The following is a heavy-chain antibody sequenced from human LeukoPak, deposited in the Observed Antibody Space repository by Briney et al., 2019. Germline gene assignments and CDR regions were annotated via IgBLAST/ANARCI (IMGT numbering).Heavy chain of an antibody. CDR3: ARERVTTTAFDI. D-gene: IGHD5-12*01. V-gene: IGHV3-21*01. CDR1: GFTFSSYP. CDR2: ITTSSSQI. J-gene: IGHJ3*02. Sequence: TGGSLRLSCAAPGFTFSSYPMTWVRQAPGKGLEWVSYITTSSSQIYYGDSVKGRFTISRDNAKNSLYLQMNSLRAEDTAVYYCARERVTTTAFDIWGQGTMVTVSS.